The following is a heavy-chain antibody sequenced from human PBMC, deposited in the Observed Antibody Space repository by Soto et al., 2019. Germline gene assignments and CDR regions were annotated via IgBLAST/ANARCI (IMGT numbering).Heavy chain of an antibody. V-gene: IGHV2-5*02. CDR1: GFSLSTRGVG. CDR2: IYWDDDK. D-gene: IGHD3-9*01. Sequence: GSGPTLVNPTQTLTLTCTFSGFSLSTRGVGVGWIRQPPGKTLEWLALIYWDDDKRYSPSLKSRLTITKDTSKNQVVLTMANMDPVDTATYYCAHRRIGPGGGLRYFEVDPWGQGTLVTVSS. J-gene: IGHJ5*02. CDR3: AHRRIGPGGGLRYFEVDP.